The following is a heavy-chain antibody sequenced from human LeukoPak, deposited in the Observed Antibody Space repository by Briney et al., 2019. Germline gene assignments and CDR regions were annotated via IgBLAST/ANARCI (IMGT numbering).Heavy chain of an antibody. V-gene: IGHV1-2*02. CDR1: GYTFTGYY. CDR3: ARGYCSSTSCYIIIWFDP. D-gene: IGHD2-2*02. Sequence: GATLKVSCKASGYTFTGYYMHWVRQAPGQGLEWMGWINPNSGGTNYAQKFQGRVTMTRDTSISTAYMELSRLRSDDTAVYYCARGYCSSTSCYIIIWFDPWGQGTLVTVSS. J-gene: IGHJ5*02. CDR2: INPNSGGT.